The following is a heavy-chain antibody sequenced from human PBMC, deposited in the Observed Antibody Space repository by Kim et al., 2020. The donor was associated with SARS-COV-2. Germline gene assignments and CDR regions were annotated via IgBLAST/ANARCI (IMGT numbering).Heavy chain of an antibody. Sequence: GGSLRLSCAASGFTFSSYGMHWVRQAPGKGLEWVAVIWYDGSNKYYADSVKGRFTISRDNSKNTLYLQMNSLRAEDTAVYYCAKWEYYGSGSYYRGASFDYWGQGTLVTVSS. J-gene: IGHJ4*02. D-gene: IGHD3-10*01. CDR3: AKWEYYGSGSYYRGASFDY. CDR1: GFTFSSYG. CDR2: IWYDGSNK. V-gene: IGHV3-33*06.